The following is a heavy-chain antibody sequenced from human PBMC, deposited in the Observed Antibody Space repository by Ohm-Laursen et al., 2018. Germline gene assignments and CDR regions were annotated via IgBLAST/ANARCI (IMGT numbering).Heavy chain of an antibody. V-gene: IGHV3-66*01. CDR3: ARDEGYYYGMDV. CDR1: GFTVSRNY. J-gene: IGHJ6*02. Sequence: SLRLSCSASGFTVSRNYMTWVRQAPGKGLEWVPVIYNDDSTYYADSVKGRFTISRDNSKNTLYLQMSSLRAEDTAVYYCARDEGYYYGMDVWGQGTTVTVSS. CDR2: IYNDDST.